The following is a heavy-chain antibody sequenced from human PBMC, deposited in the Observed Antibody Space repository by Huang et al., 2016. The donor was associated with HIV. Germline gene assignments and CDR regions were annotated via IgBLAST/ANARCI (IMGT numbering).Heavy chain of an antibody. J-gene: IGHJ4*02. CDR3: AKDAKQFCSGGSCYSSNIDY. CDR1: GFTFRSFG. Sequence: QVRLVESGGGVVQPGGSLRLSCVAYGFTFRSFGMHWVRRAAGKGLEGVACIRHDGTNVYDSDSVKGRFLISRDNSKNTLFLQLSIVRADDTAIYYCAKDAKQFCSGGSCYSSNIDYWGQGTLVTVSS. CDR2: IRHDGTNV. V-gene: IGHV3-30*02. D-gene: IGHD2-15*01.